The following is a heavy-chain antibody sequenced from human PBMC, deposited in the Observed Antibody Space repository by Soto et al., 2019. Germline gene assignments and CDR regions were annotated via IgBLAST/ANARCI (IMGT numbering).Heavy chain of an antibody. CDR1: GFTFGGYA. Sequence: PGGSLRLSCAASGFTFGGYAMHWVRQAPGKGLEWVAAISYDGSNKYNADSVKGRFTISRDNSKNTLYLQMNSLRAEDTAVYYCARGGGGYFYYGMDVWGQGTTVTVSS. CDR2: ISYDGSNK. D-gene: IGHD2-15*01. V-gene: IGHV3-30-3*01. J-gene: IGHJ6*02. CDR3: ARGGGGYFYYGMDV.